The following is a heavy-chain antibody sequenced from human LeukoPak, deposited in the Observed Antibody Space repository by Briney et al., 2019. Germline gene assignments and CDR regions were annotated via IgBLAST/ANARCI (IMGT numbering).Heavy chain of an antibody. J-gene: IGHJ6*03. CDR3: ARDHEPMGAYYYYTDV. V-gene: IGHV1-2*02. Sequence: ASVKVSCKASGYTFTGYYVHWVRQAPGQGLEWMGWMNPKSGGTNYAQKFEARVTMTRDTSISTAYMELSRLRSDDTAVYYCARDHEPMGAYYYYTDVWGKGTTVTISS. CDR2: MNPKSGGT. CDR1: GYTFTGYY. D-gene: IGHD3-10*01.